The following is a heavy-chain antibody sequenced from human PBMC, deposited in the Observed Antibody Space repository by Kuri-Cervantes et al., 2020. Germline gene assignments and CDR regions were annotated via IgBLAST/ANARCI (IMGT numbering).Heavy chain of an antibody. Sequence: ASVKVSCKASGYTFTSYYMHWVRQAPGQGLEWMGWINPNSGGTNYAQKFQGRVTMTRDTSISTAYMGLSRLRSDDTAVYYCARGGYGSGSYYYYGMDVWGQGTTVTVSS. J-gene: IGHJ6*02. D-gene: IGHD3-10*01. CDR2: INPNSGGT. V-gene: IGHV1-2*02. CDR1: GYTFTSYY. CDR3: ARGGYGSGSYYYYGMDV.